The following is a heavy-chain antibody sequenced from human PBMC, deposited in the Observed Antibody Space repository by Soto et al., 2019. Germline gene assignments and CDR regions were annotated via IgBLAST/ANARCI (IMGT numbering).Heavy chain of an antibody. CDR3: ASGVFGLVSPVIGGY. V-gene: IGHV3-21*01. Sequence: EVQVVESGGGLVKPGGSLTLYCAASGFTFSSYSMNWVRQAPGKGLEWVSSISRTSNYIYYTDSVKGRFTISRDNAKNSIYLQMNSLRAEDTATYYCASGVFGLVSPVIGGYWGQGTLVTVSS. J-gene: IGHJ4*02. D-gene: IGHD3-3*01. CDR1: GFTFSSYS. CDR2: ISRTSNYI.